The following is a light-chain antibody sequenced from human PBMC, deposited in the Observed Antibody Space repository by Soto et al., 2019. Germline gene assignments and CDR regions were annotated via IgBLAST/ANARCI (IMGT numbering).Light chain of an antibody. CDR1: QSISSY. V-gene: IGKV1-39*01. J-gene: IGKJ5*01. CDR3: QQSYSTPIT. Sequence: DIQMTQSPSSLSASVGDRVTITCRASQSISSYLNWYQQKPGKAPKLLIYAASSLQSGVPSRFSGSGSGPDFTLTIRSLQPEDFATYYCQQSYSTPITYGQGTRLEIK. CDR2: AAS.